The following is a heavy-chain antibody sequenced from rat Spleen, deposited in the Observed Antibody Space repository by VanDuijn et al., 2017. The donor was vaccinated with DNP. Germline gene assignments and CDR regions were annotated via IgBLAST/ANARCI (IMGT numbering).Heavy chain of an antibody. CDR2: ISYDGIST. CDR1: GFIFNIHW. CDR3: VSRPPPTRGPFDY. J-gene: IGHJ2*01. Sequence: EVQLVESGGGLVQPGRSLKLSCVASGFIFNIHWMTWIRQAPTKGLEWVATISYDGISTYYRDSVKGRFTISRDNAKSTQYLQMDSLRSEDTAAYYCVSRPPPTRGPFDYWGQGVTVTVSS. D-gene: IGHD1-4*01. V-gene: IGHV5-29*01.